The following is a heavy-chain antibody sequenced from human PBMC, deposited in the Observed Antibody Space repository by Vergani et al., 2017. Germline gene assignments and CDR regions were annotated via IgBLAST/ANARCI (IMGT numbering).Heavy chain of an antibody. CDR3: ARGLVPRGYCSSTSCYGAPDY. CDR2: IYYSGST. V-gene: IGHV4-30-4*08. J-gene: IGHJ4*02. Sequence: QVQLQESGPGLVKPSQTLSLTCTVSGGSISSGDYYWSWIRQPPEKGLEWIGYIYYSGSTYYNPSLKSRVTISVDTSKNQFSLKLSSVTAADTAVYYCARGLVPRGYCSSTSCYGAPDYWGQGTLVTVSS. CDR1: GGSISSGDYY. D-gene: IGHD2-2*03.